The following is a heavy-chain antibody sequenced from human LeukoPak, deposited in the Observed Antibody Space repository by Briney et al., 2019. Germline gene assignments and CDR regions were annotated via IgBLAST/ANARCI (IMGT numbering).Heavy chain of an antibody. D-gene: IGHD2-2*01. CDR3: AKEGLDIVVVPAANPHYYYYYMDV. V-gene: IGHV3-23*01. CDR2: ISGSGGST. Sequence: PGGSLRLSCVASGFIFSNYWMSWVRQAPGKGLEWVSAISGSGGSTYYADSVKGRFTISRDNSKNTLYLQMNSLRAEDTAVYYCAKEGLDIVVVPAANPHYYYYYMDVWGKGTTVTISS. CDR1: GFIFSNYW. J-gene: IGHJ6*03.